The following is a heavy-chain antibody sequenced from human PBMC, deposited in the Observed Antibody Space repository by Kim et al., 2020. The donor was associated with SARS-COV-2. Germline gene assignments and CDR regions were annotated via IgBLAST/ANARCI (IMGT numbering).Heavy chain of an antibody. CDR3: ARGFGLQIMTTVYNYGMDV. D-gene: IGHD4-17*01. CDR2: INHSGST. CDR1: GGSFSGYY. Sequence: SETLSLTCAVYGGSFSGYYWSWIRQPPGKGLEWIGEINHSGSTNYNPSLKSRVTISVDTSKNQFSLKLSSVTAADTAVYYCARGFGLQIMTTVYNYGMDVWGQGTTVTVSS. J-gene: IGHJ6*02. V-gene: IGHV4-34*01.